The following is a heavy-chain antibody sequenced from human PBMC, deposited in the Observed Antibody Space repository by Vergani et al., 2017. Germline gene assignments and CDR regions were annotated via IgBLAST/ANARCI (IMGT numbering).Heavy chain of an antibody. CDR2: IRKKACGGTT. Sequence: EVQLVESGGGLVPPGRSLRLSCAASGFSFGDYAMTWVRQAPGKGLEWVAFIRKKACGGTTEYAASVKGRFTISRDDSKRLAYLQLSGLKTEDTAVYFCSRGRGYSFGYADYWGQGTLVTVSS. CDR1: GFSFGDYA. D-gene: IGHD5-18*01. V-gene: IGHV3-49*04. J-gene: IGHJ4*02. CDR3: SRGRGYSFGYADY.